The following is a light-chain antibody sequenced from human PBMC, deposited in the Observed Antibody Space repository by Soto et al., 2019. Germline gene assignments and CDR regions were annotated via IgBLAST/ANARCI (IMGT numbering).Light chain of an antibody. CDR1: ENIFSY. Sequence: DIQMTQSPSSLSASVRYRVTITSRASENIFSYLSWYQHKTGKAPYLLIYAASSLQSGVPSRFSGSGSGTDFALTISSLQPEDFETFYCQQSYSVPHTFGQGTRLEIK. CDR2: AAS. CDR3: QQSYSVPHT. J-gene: IGKJ5*01. V-gene: IGKV1-39*01.